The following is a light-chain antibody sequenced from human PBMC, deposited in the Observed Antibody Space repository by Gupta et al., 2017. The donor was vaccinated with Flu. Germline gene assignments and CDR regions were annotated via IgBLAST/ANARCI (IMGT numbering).Light chain of an antibody. CDR2: SNN. Sequence: QSVLTQPPSASGTPGQRVTISCSGSSPNIGSNTVNWYQQLPGTAPKLLTYSNNQRPSGVPDRFSGSKSGTSASLAISGLQSEDEADYYCAAWDDSLNGQVFGGGTKLTVL. V-gene: IGLV1-44*01. CDR1: SPNIGSNT. CDR3: AAWDDSLNGQV. J-gene: IGLJ2*01.